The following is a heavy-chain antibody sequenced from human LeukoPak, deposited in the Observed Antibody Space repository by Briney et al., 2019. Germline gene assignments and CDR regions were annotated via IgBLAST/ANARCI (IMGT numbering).Heavy chain of an antibody. CDR3: ARQFWGGASYRFDY. Sequence: SETLSLTCTVSGGSISSSPHYWGWIRQPPGKGLEWIGSIYYSGSSYYIPSLKSRVIVSVDTSKNQLSLRLSSLTVAGTAVYYCARQFWGGASYRFDYWGQGALVTVSS. CDR2: IYYSGSS. CDR1: GGSISSSPHY. D-gene: IGHD1-26*01. J-gene: IGHJ4*02. V-gene: IGHV4-39*01.